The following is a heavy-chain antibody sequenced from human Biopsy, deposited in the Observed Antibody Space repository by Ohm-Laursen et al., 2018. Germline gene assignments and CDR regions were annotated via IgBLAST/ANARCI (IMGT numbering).Heavy chain of an antibody. CDR2: NIPILGTG. D-gene: IGHD3-9*01. V-gene: IGHV1-69*06. CDR3: ATKLTGYFHH. J-gene: IGHJ1*01. CDR1: GGTFSNYG. Sequence: SSVKVSCKAPGGTFSNYGVNWVRQAPGQGLEWLGGNIPILGTGNYAQKFQDRVTVAADTSTSTATMELRSLRSDDTAVYYCATKLTGYFHHWGQGILVIVSS.